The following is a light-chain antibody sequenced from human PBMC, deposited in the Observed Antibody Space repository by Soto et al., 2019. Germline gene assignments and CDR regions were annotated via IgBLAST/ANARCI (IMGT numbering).Light chain of an antibody. CDR3: MQALQAPLT. Sequence: EIVMTQTPLSLAVTPGEPAYISCRSGQGLLRSNGYNYLDWYLQKPGQSPQLLIYLGSNRASGVPDKFSGSGSGTDFTLTISRVEAEDVGLYYCMQALQAPLTFGQGTKVDIK. CDR2: LGS. V-gene: IGKV2-28*01. J-gene: IGKJ1*01. CDR1: QGLLRSNGYNY.